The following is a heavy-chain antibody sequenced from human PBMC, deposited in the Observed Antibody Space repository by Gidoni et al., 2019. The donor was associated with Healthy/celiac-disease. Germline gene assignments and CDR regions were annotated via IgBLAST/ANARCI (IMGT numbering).Heavy chain of an antibody. CDR3: ARGTTVTTRDDAFDI. CDR2: IYYSGST. Sequence: QLQLQESGPGLVKPSETLSLTCTVSGGSISSSSYYWGWIRQPPGKGLEWIGSIYYSGSTYYNPSLKSRVTISVDTSKNQFSLKLSSVTAADTAVYYCARGTTVTTRDDAFDIWGQGTMVTVSS. CDR1: GGSISSSSYY. J-gene: IGHJ3*02. D-gene: IGHD4-17*01. V-gene: IGHV4-39*01.